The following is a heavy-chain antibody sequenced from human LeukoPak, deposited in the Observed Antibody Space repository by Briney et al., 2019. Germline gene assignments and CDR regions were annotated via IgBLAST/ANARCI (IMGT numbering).Heavy chain of an antibody. J-gene: IGHJ4*02. CDR2: TYYRSKWYN. CDR1: GDSVSSNSAA. D-gene: IGHD5-18*01. V-gene: IGHV6-1*01. Sequence: SQTLSLTCAISGDSVSSNSAAWNWIRQSPSRGLEWLGRTYYRSKWYNDYAVSVKSRITINPDTSKNQFSLQLNSVTPEDTAVYYCAREDGYSYGYLYYFDYWGQGTLVTVSS. CDR3: AREDGYSYGYLYYFDY.